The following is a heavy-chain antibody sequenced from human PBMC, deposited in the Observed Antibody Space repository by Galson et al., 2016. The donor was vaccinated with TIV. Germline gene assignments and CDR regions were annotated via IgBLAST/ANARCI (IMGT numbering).Heavy chain of an antibody. V-gene: IGHV5-51*01. CDR1: GYNFDTYW. D-gene: IGHD5-12*01. CDR2: IYPGDSDT. Sequence: QSGAEVKKPGESLKISCKSSGYNFDTYWIVWVRQMPGKGLEWMRTIYPGDSDTRYSPSFQGQVTMSADKSINTAYLQWGSLKASDSAIYYCTRQATRSFDFGGPGTLVSVSS. J-gene: IGHJ4*02. CDR3: TRQATRSFDF.